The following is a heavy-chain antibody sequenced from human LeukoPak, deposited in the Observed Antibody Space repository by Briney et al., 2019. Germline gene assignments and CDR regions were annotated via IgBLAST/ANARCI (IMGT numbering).Heavy chain of an antibody. CDR2: ITSNGDSK. D-gene: IGHD3-10*01. J-gene: IGHJ6*03. CDR3: ARSRGLDLHYYYYMDG. CDR1: GFTFSSYT. V-gene: IGHV3-64*01. Sequence: GGSLRLSCAVSGFTFSSYTMHWVRQAPGKGLEYVSAITSNGDSKFYANSVKGRFTISRDNSKNTLYLQMGSLRVEDMAVYYCARSRGLDLHYYYYMDGWGKGTTGTVS.